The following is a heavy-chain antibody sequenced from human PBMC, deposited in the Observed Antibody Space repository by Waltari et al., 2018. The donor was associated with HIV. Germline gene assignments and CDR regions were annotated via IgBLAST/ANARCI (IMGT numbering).Heavy chain of an antibody. CDR2: ISYDGSNK. J-gene: IGHJ1*01. CDR1: GFTFSSYG. V-gene: IGHV3-30*18. D-gene: IGHD1-26*01. Sequence: QVQLVESGGGVVQPGRSLRLSCAASGFTFSSYGMPWVRQAPGKGLEWVAVISYDGSNKYYADSVKGRFTISRDNSKNTLYLQMNSLRAEDTAVYYCAKVGVGATTAEYFQHWGQGTLVTVSS. CDR3: AKVGVGATTAEYFQH.